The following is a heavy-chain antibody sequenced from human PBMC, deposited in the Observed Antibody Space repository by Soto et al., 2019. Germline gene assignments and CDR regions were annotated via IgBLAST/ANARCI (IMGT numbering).Heavy chain of an antibody. J-gene: IGHJ6*03. V-gene: IGHV3-23*01. CDR1: GFTFSSYA. D-gene: IGHD2-2*01. CDR2: ISGSGGST. CDR3: AKGYCSSTSCSFYYYYYMDV. Sequence: GGSLRLSCAASGFTFSSYAMSWVRQAPGKGLEWVSAISGSGGSTYYADSVKGRFTISRDNSKNTLYLQMNSLRAEDTAVYYCAKGYCSSTSCSFYYYYYMDVWGKGTTVTVSS.